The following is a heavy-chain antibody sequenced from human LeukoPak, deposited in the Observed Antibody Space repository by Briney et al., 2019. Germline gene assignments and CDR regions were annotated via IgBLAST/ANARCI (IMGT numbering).Heavy chain of an antibody. CDR3: ARGIAAASERAFDI. Sequence: GGSLRLSCAASGFTFSSYAMSWVRQAPGKGLVWVSAISGSGGSTYYADSVKGRFTISRDNSKNTLYLQMNSLRAEDTAVYYCARGIAAASERAFDIWGQGTMVTVSS. V-gene: IGHV3-23*01. D-gene: IGHD6-13*01. CDR2: ISGSGGST. CDR1: GFTFSSYA. J-gene: IGHJ3*02.